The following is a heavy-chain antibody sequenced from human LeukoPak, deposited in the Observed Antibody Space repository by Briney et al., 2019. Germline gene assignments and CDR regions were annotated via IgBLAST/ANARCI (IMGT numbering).Heavy chain of an antibody. D-gene: IGHD6-19*01. CDR2: INHSGST. V-gene: IGHV4-34*01. CDR3: ARGSALSSPGIAVAGAHFDY. CDR1: GGSFSGYY. J-gene: IGHJ4*02. Sequence: SETLSLTCAVYGGSFSGYYWSWIRQPPGKGLEWIGEINHSGSTNYNPSLKSRVTISVDTSKNQFSLKLSSVTAADTAMYYCARGSALSSPGIAVAGAHFDYWGQGTLVTVSS.